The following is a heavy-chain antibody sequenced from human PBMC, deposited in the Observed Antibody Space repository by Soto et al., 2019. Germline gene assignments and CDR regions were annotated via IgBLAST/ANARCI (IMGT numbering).Heavy chain of an antibody. Sequence: GGSLRLSCAASGFTFSSYGMHWVRQAPGMGLEWVAVISYDGSNKYYADSVKGRFTISRDNSKNTLHLQMNSLRAEDTAVYYCAKEKSSNRDGYNCYYDCWGQGTLVTVSS. CDR1: GFTFSSYG. D-gene: IGHD5-12*01. V-gene: IGHV3-30*18. J-gene: IGHJ4*02. CDR3: AKEKSSNRDGYNCYYDC. CDR2: ISYDGSNK.